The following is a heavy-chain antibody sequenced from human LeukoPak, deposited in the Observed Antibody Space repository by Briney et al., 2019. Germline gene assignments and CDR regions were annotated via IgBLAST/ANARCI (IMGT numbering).Heavy chain of an antibody. V-gene: IGHV3-30*02. CDR2: IRSDGSNK. D-gene: IGHD2-21*02. Sequence: GGSLRFSCAASGFTFNNYGMLWVRQAPGKGLEWVSFIRSDGSNKYYADSVKGRFTISRDNSKNTLYLQMNSLRVDDTAVYYCAKDRTELGDFVDYWGQGTLVSVSS. J-gene: IGHJ4*02. CDR3: AKDRTELGDFVDY. CDR1: GFTFNNYG.